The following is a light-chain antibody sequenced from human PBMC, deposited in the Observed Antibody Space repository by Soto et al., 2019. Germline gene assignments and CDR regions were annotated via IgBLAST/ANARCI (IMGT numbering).Light chain of an antibody. CDR1: QSFSSNY. Sequence: ESVLTHAPGTLSLSPGERATLSCRASQSFSSNYLAWYQQKPGQAPRLLIYGASTRANGIPDRFSGSGSGTDFTLTISRLDPDDSAVYYFQQSGSSPTWKFGPGTKVEIK. V-gene: IGKV3-20*01. CDR3: QQSGSSPTWK. J-gene: IGKJ1*01. CDR2: GAS.